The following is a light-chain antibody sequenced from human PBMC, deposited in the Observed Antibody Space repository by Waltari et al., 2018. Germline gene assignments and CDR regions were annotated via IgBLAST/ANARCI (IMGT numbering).Light chain of an antibody. V-gene: IGLV1-47*01. CDR1: SSNIESNH. CDR3: AAWDNSLSGVL. Sequence: QSVLTQSPSASGTPWQRVTISCSGSSSNIESNHVFWYQQIPGTAPKLLIFRDNRRPSGVPDRFSASKSGTSASLASSGLRSEDEADYYCAAWDNSLSGVLFGGGTKLTVL. J-gene: IGLJ2*01. CDR2: RDN.